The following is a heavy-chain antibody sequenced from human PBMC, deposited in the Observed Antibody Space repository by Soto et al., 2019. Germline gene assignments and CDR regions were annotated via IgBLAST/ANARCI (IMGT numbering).Heavy chain of an antibody. CDR3: ARSPPPTRGTHGSLDF. CDR1: GFAFNTYG. V-gene: IGHV3-30*03. CDR2: ISYDAINR. D-gene: IGHD2-2*01. Sequence: QVQLVESGGGVVQPGRSLGLSCAASGFAFNTYGMHWVRQAPGKGLEWVAAISYDAINRYYADSVKGRFTISRDNSKNTLYVQMNSLRAEDTGVYYCARSPPPTRGTHGSLDFWGRGILVTVSS. J-gene: IGHJ2*01.